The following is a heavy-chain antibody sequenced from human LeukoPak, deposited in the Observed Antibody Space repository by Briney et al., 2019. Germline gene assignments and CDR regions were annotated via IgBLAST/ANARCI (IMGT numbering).Heavy chain of an antibody. D-gene: IGHD5-12*01. V-gene: IGHV1-46*01. CDR1: GYTFTSYY. CDR2: INPSGGST. CDR3: ARELCGSIPGGGYVRPNYYYCGIDV. Sequence: ASVKVSCKASGYTFTSYYMHWVRQAPGQGLEWMGIINPSGGSTSYAQKFQGRVTMTRDTSTSTVYMELSSLRSEDTAVYYCARELCGSIPGGGYVRPNYYYCGIDVWGQGTTVTVSS. J-gene: IGHJ6*02.